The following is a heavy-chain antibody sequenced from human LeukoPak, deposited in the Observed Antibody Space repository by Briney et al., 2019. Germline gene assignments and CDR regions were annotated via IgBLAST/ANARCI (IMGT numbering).Heavy chain of an antibody. Sequence: VASVKVSCKASGGTFSSYAISWVRQAPGQGLEWMGGIIPIFGTANYAQKFQGRVTITTDESTSTAYMELSSLRSEDTAVYYCARGAFWSGSALQYWGQGTLVTASS. CDR3: ARGAFWSGSALQY. CDR1: GGTFSSYA. V-gene: IGHV1-69*05. CDR2: IIPIFGTA. J-gene: IGHJ4*02. D-gene: IGHD3-3*01.